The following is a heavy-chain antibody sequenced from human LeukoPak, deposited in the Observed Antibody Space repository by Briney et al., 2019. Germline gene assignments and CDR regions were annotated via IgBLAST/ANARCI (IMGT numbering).Heavy chain of an antibody. V-gene: IGHV3-30*02. J-gene: IGHJ4*02. CDR2: IRYDGSDK. D-gene: IGHD1-1*01. CDR3: VEDRQLQPFHY. Sequence: PGGSLRLSCAASGLTFSNYGMHWVRQAPGKGLEWVAFIRYDGSDKFYADSVKGRFTISRDNSRDTLYLQMNSLRVEDTAVYFCVEDRQLQPFHYWGRGTLVAVSS. CDR1: GLTFSNYG.